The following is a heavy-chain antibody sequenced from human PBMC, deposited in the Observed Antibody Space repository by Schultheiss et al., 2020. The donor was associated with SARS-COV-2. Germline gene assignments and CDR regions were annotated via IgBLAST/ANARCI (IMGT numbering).Heavy chain of an antibody. CDR2: IYSCGST. CDR1: GFTVSSNY. J-gene: IGHJ4*02. D-gene: IGHD4-17*01. V-gene: IGHV3-66*03. Sequence: GGSLRLSCAASGFTVSSNYMSWVRQAPWKGLEWVSVIYSCGSTYYADSVKGRFTISRDNAKNSLYLQMNSLRAEDTAVYYCARAPYGDPYYFDYWGQGTLVTVSS. CDR3: ARAPYGDPYYFDY.